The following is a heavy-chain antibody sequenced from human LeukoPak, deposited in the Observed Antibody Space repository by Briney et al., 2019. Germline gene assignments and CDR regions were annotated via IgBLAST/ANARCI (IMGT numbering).Heavy chain of an antibody. CDR3: ARDPSNTSGWKTWFDP. Sequence: GASVKVSCKASGYTFNRHGISWVRQAPGQGLEWMGWISAYNGDTKYAQEFQGRVTMITDTSTSTAYMELRSLRPDDTAVYYCARDPSNTSGWKTWFDPWGQGTPVTVSS. CDR2: ISAYNGDT. V-gene: IGHV1-18*01. CDR1: GYTFNRHG. J-gene: IGHJ5*02. D-gene: IGHD6-19*01.